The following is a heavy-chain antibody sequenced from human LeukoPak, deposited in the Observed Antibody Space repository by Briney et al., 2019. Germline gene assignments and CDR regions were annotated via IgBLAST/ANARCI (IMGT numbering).Heavy chain of an antibody. J-gene: IGHJ4*02. D-gene: IGHD3-22*01. V-gene: IGHV3-21*01. CDR1: GFTFSSYS. CDR3: ARGDDSSGSSSPDFDY. Sequence: PGGSLRLSCAASGFTFSSYSMNWVRQAPGKGPEWVSSISSSSSYIYYADSVKGRFTISRDSAKNSLYLQMNSLRAEDTAVYYCARGDDSSGSSSPDFDYWGQGTVVTVSS. CDR2: ISSSSSYI.